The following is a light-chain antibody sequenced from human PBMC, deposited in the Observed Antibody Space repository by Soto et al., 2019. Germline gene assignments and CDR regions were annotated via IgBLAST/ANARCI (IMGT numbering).Light chain of an antibody. V-gene: IGLV2-14*01. CDR1: SSDVGGYNY. CDR2: DVS. CDR3: SSYTISSTPVV. Sequence: QSALTQPASVSGSPGQSITISCTGTSSDVGGYNYVSWYQQHPGKAPKLMIYDVSNRPPGVSNRFSGSKSGNTASLTISGLQAEDEADYYCSSYTISSTPVVFGGGTKLTVL. J-gene: IGLJ2*01.